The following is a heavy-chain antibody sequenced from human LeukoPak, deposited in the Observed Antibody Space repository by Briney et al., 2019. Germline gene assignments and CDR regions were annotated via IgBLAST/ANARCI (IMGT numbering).Heavy chain of an antibody. D-gene: IGHD1-26*01. J-gene: IGHJ3*02. Sequence: SETLSLTCTVSGGSISGYYWSWIRQPPGKGLEWIGYIYYSGSGSTNYNPSLKSRVTISVDTSKNQFSLKLSSVTAADTAVYYCAGQSGSYAPPDDAFDIWGQGTMVTVSS. CDR3: AGQSGSYAPPDDAFDI. CDR2: IYYSGSGST. V-gene: IGHV4-59*08. CDR1: GGSISGYY.